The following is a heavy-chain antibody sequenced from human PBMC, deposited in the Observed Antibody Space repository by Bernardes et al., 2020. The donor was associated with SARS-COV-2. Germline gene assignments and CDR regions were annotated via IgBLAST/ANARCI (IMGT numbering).Heavy chain of an antibody. V-gene: IGHV3-23*01. J-gene: IGHJ6*02. CDR1: GFTFSSYD. Sequence: GGSLRLSCAASGFTFSSYDMSWVRQAPGKGLEWVSVVSASGDTTYYADSVKGRFTIARDNGKNTLHLQMNSLRAEDTAVYYCAKGSRRTGTTTAYYGLDVWGQGTTVTVS. D-gene: IGHD1-1*01. CDR2: VSASGDTT. CDR3: AKGSRRTGTTTAYYGLDV.